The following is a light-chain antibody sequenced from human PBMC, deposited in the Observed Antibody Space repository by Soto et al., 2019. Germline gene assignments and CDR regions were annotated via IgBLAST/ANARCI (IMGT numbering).Light chain of an antibody. V-gene: IGKV3-20*01. CDR2: AAS. J-gene: IGKJ4*01. CDR3: QQLRMYPST. Sequence: EIVLTQSPGTLSLSPGERATLSCRASQSVSTNSLAWYQQKPGQAPRLLMYAASSRATGIPDRFSGSGSGTDFSLTISRLEPEDFATYYCQQLRMYPSTFGGGTKVEIK. CDR1: QSVSTNS.